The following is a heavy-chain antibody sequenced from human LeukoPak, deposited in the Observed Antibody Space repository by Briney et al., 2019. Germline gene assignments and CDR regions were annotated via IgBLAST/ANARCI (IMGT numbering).Heavy chain of an antibody. CDR1: GFTFSSYA. Sequence: PGGSLRLSCAASGFTFSSYAMSWVRQAPGKGLEWVSAISGSGGSTYYADSVKGRFTISRDNSKNTLYLQMNSLRAEDTAVYYCANGRWESGIVVVPAARAEAFDIWGQGTMVTVSS. CDR3: ANGRWESGIVVVPAARAEAFDI. V-gene: IGHV3-23*01. J-gene: IGHJ3*02. D-gene: IGHD2-2*01. CDR2: ISGSGGST.